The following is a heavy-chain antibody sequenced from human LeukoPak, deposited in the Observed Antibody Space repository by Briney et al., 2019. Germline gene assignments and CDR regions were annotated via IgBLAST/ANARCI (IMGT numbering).Heavy chain of an antibody. CDR1: GGSISSGSYY. J-gene: IGHJ6*03. Sequence: SQTLSLTCTVSGGSISSGSYYWSWIRQPAGKGLEWIGRIYTSGSTNYNPSLKSRVTMSVDTSKNQFSLKLSSVTAADTAVYYCARESPQLWTHYYYYYYMDVWGKGTTVTVSS. V-gene: IGHV4-61*02. D-gene: IGHD5-18*01. CDR2: IYTSGST. CDR3: ARESPQLWTHYYYYYYMDV.